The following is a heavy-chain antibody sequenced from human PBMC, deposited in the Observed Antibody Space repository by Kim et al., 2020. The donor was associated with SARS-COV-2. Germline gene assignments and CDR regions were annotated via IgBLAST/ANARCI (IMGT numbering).Heavy chain of an antibody. Sequence: GGSLRLSCAASGFTFSSYSMNWVRQAPGKGLEWVSYISSSSSTIYYADSVKGRFTISRDNAKNSLYLQMNSLRDEDTAVYYCTAYWSGYGGHGMDVWGQGTTVTVSS. CDR3: TAYWSGYGGHGMDV. V-gene: IGHV3-48*02. CDR1: GFTFSSYS. CDR2: ISSSSSTI. D-gene: IGHD3-3*01. J-gene: IGHJ6*02.